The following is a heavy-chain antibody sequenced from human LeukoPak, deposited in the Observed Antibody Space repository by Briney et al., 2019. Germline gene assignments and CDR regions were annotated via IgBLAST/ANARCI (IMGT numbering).Heavy chain of an antibody. Sequence: PSETLSLTCTVSGGSISSYYWSWIRQPPGKGLEWIGYIYYSGSTNCNPSLKSRVTISVDTSKNQFSLKLSSVTAADTAVYYCARDQTAMRSFDLWGRGTLVTVSS. V-gene: IGHV4-59*01. D-gene: IGHD5-18*01. CDR2: IYYSGST. CDR3: ARDQTAMRSFDL. J-gene: IGHJ2*01. CDR1: GGSISSYY.